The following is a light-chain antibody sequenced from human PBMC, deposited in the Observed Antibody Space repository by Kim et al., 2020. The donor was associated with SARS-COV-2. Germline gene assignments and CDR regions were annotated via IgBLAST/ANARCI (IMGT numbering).Light chain of an antibody. CDR3: QQYRT. Sequence: DIQMTQSPSPLSASVGDRVTITCRASQSISSWLAWYQQKPGKAPKLLIYKASSLESGVPSRFSGSGSGTEFTLTISSLQPDDFATYYCQQYRTFGQGTKVDIK. V-gene: IGKV1-5*03. CDR1: QSISSW. J-gene: IGKJ1*01. CDR2: KAS.